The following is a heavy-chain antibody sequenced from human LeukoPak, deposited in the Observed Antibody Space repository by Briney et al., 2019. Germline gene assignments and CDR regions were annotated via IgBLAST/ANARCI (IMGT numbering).Heavy chain of an antibody. V-gene: IGHV3-23*01. D-gene: IGHD2-2*01. CDR3: AQPELGHCSSTRCSPWSFDL. CDR1: GFTFSSYA. CDR2: ISSSGGST. J-gene: IGHJ4*02. Sequence: GGSLRLSCAASGFTFSSYAVSWVRQAPGKGLDWVSTISSSGGSTYYADSVKGPFTISRDNSKNTLYLQLNSLRAEHTAVYYCAQPELGHCSSTRCSPWSFDLWGQGTLVPVSS.